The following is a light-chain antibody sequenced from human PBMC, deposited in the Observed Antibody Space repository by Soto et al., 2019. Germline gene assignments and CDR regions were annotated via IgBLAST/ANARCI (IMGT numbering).Light chain of an antibody. J-gene: IGKJ2*01. CDR3: QQSYITPYT. CDR1: QSISTY. V-gene: IGKV1-39*01. CDR2: AAS. Sequence: DIQMTQSPSSLSASVGDRVTITCRASQSISTYFNWYQQKPGKAPKLLIYAASRLQSGVPSRFSGSGSGTDCTLTISSLQPEDFGTYYCQQSYITPYTFGQGTKLQIK.